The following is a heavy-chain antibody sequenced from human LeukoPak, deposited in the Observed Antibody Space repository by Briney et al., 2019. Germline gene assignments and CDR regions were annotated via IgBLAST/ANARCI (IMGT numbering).Heavy chain of an antibody. J-gene: IGHJ4*02. CDR3: ARALGLRYFDWLLPDY. D-gene: IGHD3-9*01. Sequence: GRSLRLSCAASGFTFSSYAMHWVRQAPGKGLEWVAVISYDGSNKYYADSVKGRFTISRDNSKNTLYLQMNSLRAEDTAVYYCARALGLRYFDWLLPDYWGQGILVTVSS. CDR1: GFTFSSYA. CDR2: ISYDGSNK. V-gene: IGHV3-30-3*01.